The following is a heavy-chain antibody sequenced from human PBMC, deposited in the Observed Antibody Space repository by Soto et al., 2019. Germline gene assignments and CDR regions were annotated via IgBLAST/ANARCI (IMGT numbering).Heavy chain of an antibody. Sequence: EVQLVESGGGLVKPRGSLRLSCAASGFTFSSYSMNWVRQAPGKGLEWVSSISSSSSYIYYADSVKGRFTISRDNAKNSLYLERNSLRADDTAVYYCASAEDCGGDCYSTYAFDIWGQGTMVTVSS. V-gene: IGHV3-21*01. D-gene: IGHD2-21*01. CDR2: ISSSSSYI. CDR3: ASAEDCGGDCYSTYAFDI. J-gene: IGHJ3*02. CDR1: GFTFSSYS.